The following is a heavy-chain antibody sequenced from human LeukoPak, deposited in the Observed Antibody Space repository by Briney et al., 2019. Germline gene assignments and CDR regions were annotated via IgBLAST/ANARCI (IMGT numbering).Heavy chain of an antibody. CDR3: ARLGYYYDSSGYYPPFRY. CDR2: IYPGDSDT. J-gene: IGHJ4*02. Sequence: GESLKISCKGSGYSFTSYWIGWVRQMPGKGLEWMGIIYPGDSDTRYSPSFQGQVTISADKSLSTAYLQWSSLKASDTAMYYCARLGYYYDSSGYYPPFRYWGQGTLVTVSS. D-gene: IGHD3-22*01. CDR1: GYSFTSYW. V-gene: IGHV5-51*01.